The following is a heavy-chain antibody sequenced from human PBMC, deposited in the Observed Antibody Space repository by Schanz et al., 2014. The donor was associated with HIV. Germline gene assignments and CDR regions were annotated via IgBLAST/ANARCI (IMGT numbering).Heavy chain of an antibody. CDR1: GFTFDSYG. CDR2: ISYDGTNK. D-gene: IGHD3-22*01. V-gene: IGHV3-30*18. CDR3: AKDRNHYDSRYLGKGNYYYYYGMDV. Sequence: QVQLVESGGGVVQPGRSLRLSCAASGFTFDSYGIHWVRQAPGKGLEWVAVISYDGTNKKFADSVKGRFTISRDNSKNTLYLQMKSLRPEDTAVYYCAKDRNHYDSRYLGKGNYYYYYGMDVWGQGTTVTVSS. J-gene: IGHJ6*02.